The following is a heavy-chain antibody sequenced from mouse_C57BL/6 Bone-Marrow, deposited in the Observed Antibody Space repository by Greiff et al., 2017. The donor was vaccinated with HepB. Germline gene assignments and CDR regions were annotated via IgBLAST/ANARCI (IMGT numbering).Heavy chain of an antibody. CDR3: TTGWVGN. CDR2: IDPENGDT. D-gene: IGHD1-1*02. CDR1: GFNIKDDY. Sequence: EVKLMESGAELVRPGASVKLSCTASGFNIKDDYMHWVKQRPEQGLEWIGWIDPENGDTEYASKFQGKATITADTSSNTAYLQLSSLTSEDTAVYYCTTGWVGNWGQGTTLTVSS. J-gene: IGHJ2*01. V-gene: IGHV14-4*01.